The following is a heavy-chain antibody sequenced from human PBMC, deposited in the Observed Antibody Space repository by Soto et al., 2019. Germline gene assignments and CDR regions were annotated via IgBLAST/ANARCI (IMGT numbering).Heavy chain of an antibody. CDR3: GRVVINMAIHSFDS. Sequence: PSETLSHTCAVYGGSLSGYYWTWIRQPPGKGREWIGEVNPGGITNYSPSVKSRLTISLDTSKKQVSLEMTSVTAADTAVYYCGRVVINMAIHSFDSWGPGTLVTVSS. CDR1: GGSLSGYY. V-gene: IGHV4-34*01. CDR2: VNPGGIT. J-gene: IGHJ4*02. D-gene: IGHD3-10*01.